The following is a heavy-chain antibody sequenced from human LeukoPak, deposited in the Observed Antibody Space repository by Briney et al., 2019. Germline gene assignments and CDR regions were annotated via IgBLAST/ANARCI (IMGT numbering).Heavy chain of an antibody. CDR1: GGSISSYY. V-gene: IGHV4-59*01. CDR2: IYYSGST. J-gene: IGHJ3*02. Sequence: SETLSLTCTVSGGSISSYYWSWIRQPPGKGLEWIGYIYYSGSTNYNPSLKSRVTISVDTSKNQFSLKLSSVTAADTAVYYCARDPAPSSTSIWGQGTMVTVSS. D-gene: IGHD2-2*01. CDR3: ARDPAPSSTSI.